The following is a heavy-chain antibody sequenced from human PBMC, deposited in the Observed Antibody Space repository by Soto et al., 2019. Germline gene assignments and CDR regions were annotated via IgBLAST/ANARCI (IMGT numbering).Heavy chain of an antibody. V-gene: IGHV1-2*02. J-gene: IGHJ6*02. CDR3: AREGLNRGYCSGGSCYTDTGFYYYGMDV. D-gene: IGHD2-15*01. CDR2: INPNSGGT. Sequence: ASVKVSCKASGYTFTGYYMHWVRQAPGQGLEWMGWINPNSGGTNYAQKFQGRVTMTRDTSISTAYMELSSLRSEDTAVYYCAREGLNRGYCSGGSCYTDTGFYYYGMDVWGQGTTVTVSS. CDR1: GYTFTGYY.